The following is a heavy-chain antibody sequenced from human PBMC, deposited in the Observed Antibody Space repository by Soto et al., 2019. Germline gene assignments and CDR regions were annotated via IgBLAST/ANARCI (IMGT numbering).Heavy chain of an antibody. CDR2: IHDSVST. J-gene: IGHJ6*02. Sequence: QVQLQESGPGLVKPSQTLSLTCIVSGGSISSGGYYWTWIRQHPGKGLEWIGYIHDSVSTNYNPSLKSRSIISVDTSKNQFSLKLSSVTAADTAVYYCARDRGYNLGIDVWGQGTTVTVSS. D-gene: IGHD3-10*01. V-gene: IGHV4-31*03. CDR1: GGSISSGGYY. CDR3: ARDRGYNLGIDV.